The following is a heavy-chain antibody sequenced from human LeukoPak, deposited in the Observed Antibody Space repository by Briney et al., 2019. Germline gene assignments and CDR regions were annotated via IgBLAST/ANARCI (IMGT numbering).Heavy chain of an antibody. CDR1: GYTSTSYG. V-gene: IGHV1-18*01. Sequence: ASVKVSCKASGYTSTSYGISWVRQAPGQGLEWMGWISAYNGNTNYAQKLQGRVTMTTDTSTSTAYMELRSLRSDDTAVYYCARDGYDFWSGPSYYYYMDVWGKGTTVTVSS. D-gene: IGHD3-3*01. CDR3: ARDGYDFWSGPSYYYYMDV. CDR2: ISAYNGNT. J-gene: IGHJ6*03.